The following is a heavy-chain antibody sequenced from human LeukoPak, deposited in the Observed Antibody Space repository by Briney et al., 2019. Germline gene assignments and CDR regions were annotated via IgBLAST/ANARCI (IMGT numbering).Heavy chain of an antibody. CDR1: GFTFSSYE. CDR3: ARETNGGTYYNAFDI. Sequence: GGSLRLSCAASGFTFSSYEMNWVRQAPGKGLEWVSYISSSGSTIYYADSVKGRFTISRDNAKNSLYLQMNSLRAEDTAVYYCARETNGGTYYNAFDIWGQGTMVTVSS. CDR2: ISSSGSTI. V-gene: IGHV3-48*03. J-gene: IGHJ3*02. D-gene: IGHD1-26*01.